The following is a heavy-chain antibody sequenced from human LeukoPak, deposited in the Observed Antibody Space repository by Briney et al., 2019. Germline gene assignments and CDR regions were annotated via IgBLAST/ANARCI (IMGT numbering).Heavy chain of an antibody. CDR2: IKSKPGGGTT. D-gene: IGHD3-16*01. CDR3: TTVSNSGEFANR. J-gene: IGHJ5*02. Sequence: GGSLRLSCAVSGFPFNDVWMSWVRQAPGKGLEWVARIKSKPGGGTTDYAAPTDYAAPVKGRFTISRDDSKNTLYLQMNSLKTEDTAIYYCTTVSNSGEFANRWGQGTLVIVSS. V-gene: IGHV3-15*05. CDR1: GFPFNDVW.